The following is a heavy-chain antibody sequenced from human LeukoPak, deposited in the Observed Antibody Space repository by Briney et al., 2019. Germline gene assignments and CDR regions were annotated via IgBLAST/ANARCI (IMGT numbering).Heavy chain of an antibody. J-gene: IGHJ2*01. CDR3: ARVLEGTDFWSGYTNYWYFDL. Sequence: GGSLRLSCTASGFTFNRFGMHWVRQAPGKGLEWVALISYEGSNEYYGDSVKGRFTISRDNSQNKVYLQMNSLGPEDTAVYYCARVLEGTDFWSGYTNYWYFDLWGRGTLVTVSS. D-gene: IGHD3-3*01. CDR2: ISYEGSNE. V-gene: IGHV3-30*03. CDR1: GFTFNRFG.